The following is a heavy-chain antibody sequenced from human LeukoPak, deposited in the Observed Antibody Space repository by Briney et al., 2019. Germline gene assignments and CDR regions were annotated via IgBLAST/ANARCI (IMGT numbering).Heavy chain of an antibody. D-gene: IGHD1-26*01. CDR3: ARYGAQYYYYYMDV. Sequence: GESLKISCTGSGYNFTTYWIGWLRQMPGKGLEWMGIVYPGDSETRYSPSFQGQVTISADKSINTVYLQWSSLRASDTAMYYCARYGAQYYYYYMDVWGTGTTVTVSS. CDR1: GYNFTTYW. J-gene: IGHJ6*03. V-gene: IGHV5-51*01. CDR2: VYPGDSET.